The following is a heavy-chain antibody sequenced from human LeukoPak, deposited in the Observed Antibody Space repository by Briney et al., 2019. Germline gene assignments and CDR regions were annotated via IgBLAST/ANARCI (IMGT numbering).Heavy chain of an antibody. CDR3: ARDLSYSSSSGVFDY. J-gene: IGHJ4*02. Sequence: PGGSLRLSCAASGFTFSSYAMHWVRQAPGKGLEWVAVISYDGSNKYYADSVKGRFTISRDNSKNTLYLQMNSLRAEGTAVYYCARDLSYSSSSGVFDYWGQGTLVTVSS. CDR2: ISYDGSNK. D-gene: IGHD6-6*01. CDR1: GFTFSSYA. V-gene: IGHV3-30*04.